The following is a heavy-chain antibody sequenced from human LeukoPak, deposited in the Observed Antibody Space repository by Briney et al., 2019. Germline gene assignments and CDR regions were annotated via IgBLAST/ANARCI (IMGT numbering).Heavy chain of an antibody. CDR2: MFHSGTP. J-gene: IGHJ4*02. CDR3: ARRRGWKQQLVYFDY. D-gene: IGHD6-13*01. Sequence: PSETLSLTCTVSGGSITTYYWSWIRQPPGKGLGWIAYMFHSGTPRYNPSLKSRVTMSADTSKNQFSLNLRSTTAADTAVYYCARRRGWKQQLVYFDYWGQGTLATVSS. V-gene: IGHV4-59*08. CDR1: GGSITTYY.